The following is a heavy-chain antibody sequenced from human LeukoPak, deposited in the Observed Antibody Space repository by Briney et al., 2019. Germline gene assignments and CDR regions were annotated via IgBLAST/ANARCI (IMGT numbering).Heavy chain of an antibody. CDR3: ARGPKYIASTGPHYFDY. D-gene: IGHD1-1*01. Sequence: GGSLRLSCAASGLTFCSYSMNWVRQAPGKGLEWVSSISHGSSYIYYADSVKGRFTISRDNAENSLYLQMNSLRAEDTAVYYCARGPKYIASTGPHYFDYWGQGTLVTVSS. J-gene: IGHJ4*02. V-gene: IGHV3-21*01. CDR1: GLTFCSYS. CDR2: ISHGSSYI.